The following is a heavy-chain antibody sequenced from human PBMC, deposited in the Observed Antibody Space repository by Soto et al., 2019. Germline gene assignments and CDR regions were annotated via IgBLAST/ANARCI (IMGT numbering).Heavy chain of an antibody. CDR1: GFTFSDYY. Sequence: QVQLVESGGGLVKPGGSLRLSCAASGFTFSDYYMSWIRQAPGKGLEWVSYISSSSSYTNYADSVKGRFTISRDSAKNSLYLQMNSLRAEDTAVYYCAREGLDSSGYYYYYGMDVWGQGTTVTVSS. J-gene: IGHJ6*02. V-gene: IGHV3-11*06. CDR2: ISSSSSYT. D-gene: IGHD3-22*01. CDR3: AREGLDSSGYYYYYGMDV.